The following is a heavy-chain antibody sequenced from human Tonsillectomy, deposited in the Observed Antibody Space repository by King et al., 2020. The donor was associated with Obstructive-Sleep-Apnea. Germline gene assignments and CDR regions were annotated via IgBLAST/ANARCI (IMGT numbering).Heavy chain of an antibody. CDR2: ISYDGSNK. Sequence: QLVQSGGGVVQPGRSLRLSCAASGFTFSSYGLHWVRQAPGKGLEWVAVISYDGSNKYYADSVKGRCTISRDNSKNTLYLQMNSLRVEDTAVYYCAKDHAYSSRWLIHGMDVWGQGTTVTVSS. CDR3: AKDHAYSSRWLIHGMDV. CDR1: GFTFSSYG. D-gene: IGHD6-13*01. J-gene: IGHJ6*02. V-gene: IGHV3-30*18.